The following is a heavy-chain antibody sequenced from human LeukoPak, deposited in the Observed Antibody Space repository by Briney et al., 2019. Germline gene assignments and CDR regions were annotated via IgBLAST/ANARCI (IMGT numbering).Heavy chain of an antibody. D-gene: IGHD6-13*01. J-gene: IGHJ5*02. Sequence: SETLSLTCAVFGGSISSGGYSCSWIRQPPGKAMEFIAYIYYTGNTYFNPSLKSRVTISVDTSKNQFSLKLSSVTAADTAVYYCARVLAAAGNNWFDPWGQGTLVTVSS. CDR1: GGSISSGGYS. CDR3: ARVLAAAGNNWFDP. CDR2: IYYTGNT. V-gene: IGHV4-30-4*07.